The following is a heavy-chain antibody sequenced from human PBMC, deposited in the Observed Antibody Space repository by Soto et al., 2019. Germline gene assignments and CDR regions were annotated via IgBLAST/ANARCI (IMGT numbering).Heavy chain of an antibody. CDR1: GYSFTSYW. Sequence: GESLKISCKGSGYSFTSYWISWVRQMPGKGLEWMGRIDPSDSYTNYSPSFQGHVTISADKSISTAYLQWSSLKASDTAMYYCARLRPNYYDSSGSTDYWGQGTLVTVSS. CDR2: IDPSDSYT. CDR3: ARLRPNYYDSSGSTDY. D-gene: IGHD3-22*01. J-gene: IGHJ4*02. V-gene: IGHV5-10-1*01.